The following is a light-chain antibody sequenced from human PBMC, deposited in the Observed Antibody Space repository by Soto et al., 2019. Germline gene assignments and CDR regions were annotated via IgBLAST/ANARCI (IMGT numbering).Light chain of an antibody. J-gene: IGKJ1*01. CDR1: QSISSW. CDR3: QQYNSYPWT. V-gene: IGKV1-5*03. Sequence: DIQMTQSPSTLSASVGDRVTITCRASQSISSWLAWYQQKPGKAPKLLIYKASSLESGVPSRFSGSGSRTEFTLTISSRQPDDFATSYCQQYNSYPWTFVQGTKVEIK. CDR2: KAS.